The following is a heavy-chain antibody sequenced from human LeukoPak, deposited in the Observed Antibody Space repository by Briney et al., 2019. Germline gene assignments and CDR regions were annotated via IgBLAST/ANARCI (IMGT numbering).Heavy chain of an antibody. D-gene: IGHD2-15*01. CDR2: ISGNNGNV. CDR1: GGTFSSYA. Sequence: ASVKVSCKASGGTFSSYAISWVRQAPGQGLEWMGWISGNNGNVQYAQKFQDRVTITTDTSTNIAYMEVRRLRSADTAVYYCARDCSGGSCYDGVDYWGQGTLVTVSS. CDR3: ARDCSGGSCYDGVDY. V-gene: IGHV1-18*01. J-gene: IGHJ4*02.